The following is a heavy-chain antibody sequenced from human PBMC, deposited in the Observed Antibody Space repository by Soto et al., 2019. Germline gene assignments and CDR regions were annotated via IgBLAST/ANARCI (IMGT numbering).Heavy chain of an antibody. CDR1: GYTFTGYY. CDR3: ARDARGYEAPMDY. D-gene: IGHD1-1*01. V-gene: IGHV1-2*04. Sequence: QVQLVQSGAEVKKPGASVKVSCKDSGYTFTGYYMHWVRQAPGQGLEWMGWINPNSGGTNYAQKFQGWVTMTRDTSFSTSYMELSRLRFDDTDVYYCARDARGYEAPMDYWGQGTLVTVSS. J-gene: IGHJ4*02. CDR2: INPNSGGT.